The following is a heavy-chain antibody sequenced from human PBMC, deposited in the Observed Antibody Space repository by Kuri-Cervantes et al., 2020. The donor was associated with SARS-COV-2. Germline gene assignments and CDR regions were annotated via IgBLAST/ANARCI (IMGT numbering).Heavy chain of an antibody. Sequence: LSLTCAASGFTFSNAWMSWVRQAPGKGLEWVGRIKSKTDGGTTDYAAPVKGRFTISRDDSKNTLYLQMNSLKTEDTAVYYCTTEVFVVVVTKYWGQGTLVTVSS. CDR3: TTEVFVVVVTKY. D-gene: IGHD2-15*01. J-gene: IGHJ4*02. CDR2: IKSKTDGGTT. V-gene: IGHV3-15*01. CDR1: GFTFSNAW.